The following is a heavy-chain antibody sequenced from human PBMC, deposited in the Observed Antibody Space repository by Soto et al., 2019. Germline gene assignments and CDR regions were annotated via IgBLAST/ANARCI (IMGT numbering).Heavy chain of an antibody. Sequence: SETLSLTCTVSGGSISSGGYYWSWIRQHPGKGLEWIGYIYYSGSTYYNPSLKSRVTISVDTSKNQFSLKLSSVTAADTAVYYCARVPLTYYYDSSGYFWHMDVWGQGTTVTVS. J-gene: IGHJ6*02. CDR1: GGSISSGGYY. D-gene: IGHD3-22*01. V-gene: IGHV4-31*03. CDR2: IYYSGST. CDR3: ARVPLTYYYDSSGYFWHMDV.